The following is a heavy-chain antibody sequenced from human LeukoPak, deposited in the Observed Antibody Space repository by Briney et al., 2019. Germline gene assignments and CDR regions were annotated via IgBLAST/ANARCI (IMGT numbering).Heavy chain of an antibody. CDR3: ARVRYFDWSDWFGP. D-gene: IGHD3-9*01. Sequence: PSETLSLTCAVSGYSISSGYYWGWIRQPPGKGLEWIGSIYHSGSTYYNPSLKSRVTISVDTSKNQFSLKLSSVTAADTAVYYCARVRYFDWSDWFGPWGQGTLVTVSS. J-gene: IGHJ5*02. CDR2: IYHSGST. CDR1: GYSISSGYY. V-gene: IGHV4-38-2*01.